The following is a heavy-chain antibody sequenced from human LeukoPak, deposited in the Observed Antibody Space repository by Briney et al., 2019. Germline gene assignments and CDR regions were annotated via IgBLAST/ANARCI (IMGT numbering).Heavy chain of an antibody. J-gene: IGHJ4*02. CDR3: ARMGRFLRYFDY. V-gene: IGHV4-34*01. CDR1: GGSFSGYY. CDR2: INHSGST. D-gene: IGHD3-3*01. Sequence: SETLSLTCAVYGGSFSGYYWSWIRQPPGKGLEWIGEINHSGSTNYNPSLKSRVTISVDTSKNQFSLKLSSVTAADTAVYYCARMGRFLRYFDYWGQGTLVTVSS.